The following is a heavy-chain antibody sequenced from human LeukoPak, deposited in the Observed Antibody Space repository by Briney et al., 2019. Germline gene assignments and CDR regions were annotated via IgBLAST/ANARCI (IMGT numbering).Heavy chain of an antibody. J-gene: IGHJ4*02. V-gene: IGHV4-4*07. CDR2: IYTSGST. CDR3: ARGVTYYDFWSGPNYYFDY. D-gene: IGHD3-3*01. Sequence: PSETLSLTCTVSGGSISSYTWSWVRQPAGKGLEWIWRIYTSGSTNYNPSLKSRVTMSVDTSKNQFSLKLSSVTAADTAVYYCARGVTYYDFWSGPNYYFDYWGQGTLVTVSS. CDR1: GGSISSYT.